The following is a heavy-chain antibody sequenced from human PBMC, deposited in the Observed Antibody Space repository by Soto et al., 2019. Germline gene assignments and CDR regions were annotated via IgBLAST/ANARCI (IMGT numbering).Heavy chain of an antibody. J-gene: IGHJ4*02. D-gene: IGHD2-21*02. CDR1: GVSVTSYT. CDR3: TRDGMKTGDT. V-gene: IGHV4-4*07. Sequence: AETLSLTFIVSGVSVTSYTWSGVRQPANKGLEWIGRVFSSVSATYSPSLKSRVRISMDTPENRISLKLDSVTAADAGVYYCTRDGMKTGDTWGPGTMVTVSS. CDR2: VFSSVSA.